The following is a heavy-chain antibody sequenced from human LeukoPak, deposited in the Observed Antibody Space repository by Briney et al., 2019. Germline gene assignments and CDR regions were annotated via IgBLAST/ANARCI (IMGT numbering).Heavy chain of an antibody. CDR1: GYTFSDHY. J-gene: IGHJ4*02. CDR2: INPKSGGT. Sequence: ASVKVSCKASGYTFSDHYMQWVRQAPGHGFEWLGWINPKSGGTSYARKSRGRVTMTRDMSHSTAYMELSRLTYDDTAVYYCARGALDPETVTNYFEYWAQGTLVTVSS. V-gene: IGHV1-2*02. CDR3: ARGALDPETVTNYFEY. D-gene: IGHD4-17*01.